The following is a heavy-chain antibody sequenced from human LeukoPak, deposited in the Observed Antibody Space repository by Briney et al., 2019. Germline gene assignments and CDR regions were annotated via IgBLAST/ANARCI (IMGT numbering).Heavy chain of an antibody. CDR3: ASSPVHYYDSSDYYKYYFDY. D-gene: IGHD3-22*01. CDR1: GGTFSSYA. Sequence: SVKVSCKASGGTFSSYAISWVRQAPGQGLEWMGRIIPILGIANYAQKFQGRVTITADKSTSTAYMELSSLRSEDTAVYYCASSPVHYYDSSDYYKYYFDYWGQGTLVTVSS. CDR2: IIPILGIA. J-gene: IGHJ4*02. V-gene: IGHV1-69*04.